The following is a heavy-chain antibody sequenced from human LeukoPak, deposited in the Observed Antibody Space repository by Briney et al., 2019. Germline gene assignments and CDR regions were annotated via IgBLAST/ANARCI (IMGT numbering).Heavy chain of an antibody. CDR2: IKQDGSEK. V-gene: IGHV3-7*01. D-gene: IGHD3-3*01. CDR3: ARDYPFDDFWSGYLIAFDI. J-gene: IGHJ3*02. CDR1: GFTFSSYW. Sequence: GGSLRLSCAASGFTFSSYWMSWVRQAPGKGLEWVANIKQDGSEKYYVDSVKGQFTISRDNAKNSLYLQMNSLRAEDTAVYYCARDYPFDDFWSGYLIAFDIWGQGTMVTVSS.